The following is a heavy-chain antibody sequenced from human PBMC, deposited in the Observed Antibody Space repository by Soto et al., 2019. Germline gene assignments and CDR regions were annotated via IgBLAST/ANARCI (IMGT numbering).Heavy chain of an antibody. CDR2: ISYDGSNK. J-gene: IGHJ4*02. CDR3: ANGRGITMVRGVL. V-gene: IGHV3-30*18. Sequence: QVQLVESGGGVVQPGRYLRLCCAASGFTFSSYGMHWVRQAPGKGLEWVAVISYDGSNKYYADSVKGRFTISRDNSKNTLYLQMNSLRAEDTTVYYCANGRGITMVRGVLWGQGTLVTVSS. D-gene: IGHD3-10*01. CDR1: GFTFSSYG.